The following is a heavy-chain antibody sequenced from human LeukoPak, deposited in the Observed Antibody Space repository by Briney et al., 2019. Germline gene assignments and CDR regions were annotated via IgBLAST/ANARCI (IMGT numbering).Heavy chain of an antibody. CDR1: GFTFSSHS. CDR2: ISSSSSYI. D-gene: IGHD6-13*01. V-gene: IGHV3-21*01. J-gene: IGHJ5*02. CDR3: ARDGRHSSSWYGSVWFDP. Sequence: PGGSLRLSCAASGFTFSSHSMNWVRQAPGKGLEWVSSISSSSSYIYYADSVKGRFTISRDNAKNSLYLQMNSLRAEDTAVYYCARDGRHSSSWYGSVWFDPWGQGTLVTVSS.